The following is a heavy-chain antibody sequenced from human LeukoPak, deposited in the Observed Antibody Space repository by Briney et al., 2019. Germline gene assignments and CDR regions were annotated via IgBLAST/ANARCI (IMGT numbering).Heavy chain of an antibody. CDR3: ARHSGAYYYDSRYYFDY. D-gene: IGHD3-22*01. J-gene: IGHJ4*02. Sequence: SETLSLTCAVYGGSFSGYYWSWIRQPPGKGLEWIGEINHSGSTNYNPSLKSRVTISVDTSKNQFSLKLSSVTAADTAVYYCARHSGAYYYDSRYYFDYWGQGTLVTVSS. CDR1: GGSFSGYY. CDR2: INHSGST. V-gene: IGHV4-34*01.